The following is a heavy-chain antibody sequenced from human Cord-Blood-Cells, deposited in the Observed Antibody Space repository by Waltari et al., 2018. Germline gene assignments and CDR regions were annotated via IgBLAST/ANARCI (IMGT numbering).Heavy chain of an antibody. Sequence: QVQLQQWGAGLLKPSETLSLTCAVYGGSFSGYYWSWFRQPPGKGLEWIGEINHSGSTNYNPSLKSRVTISVDTSKNQFSLKLSSVTAADTAVYYCARQEGSSWDNWFDPWGQGTLVTVSS. D-gene: IGHD6-13*01. CDR2: INHSGST. J-gene: IGHJ5*02. CDR3: ARQEGSSWDNWFDP. V-gene: IGHV4-34*01. CDR1: GGSFSGYY.